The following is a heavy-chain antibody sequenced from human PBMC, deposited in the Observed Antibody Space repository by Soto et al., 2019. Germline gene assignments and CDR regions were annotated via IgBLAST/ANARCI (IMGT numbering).Heavy chain of an antibody. CDR3: ARENISSYTTDY. V-gene: IGHV3-33*01. CDR2: IWFDGSNK. Sequence: QVQLVESGGGVAQPGRSLRLSCAASGFTFSSHGMHWVRQTPGKGLESVAVIWFDGSNKYYGNSVKGRFTISRDNPKNTLYLQMNSLRAEDTAVYYCARENISSYTTDYWGQGTLVTVSS. J-gene: IGHJ4*02. D-gene: IGHD1-1*01. CDR1: GFTFSSHG.